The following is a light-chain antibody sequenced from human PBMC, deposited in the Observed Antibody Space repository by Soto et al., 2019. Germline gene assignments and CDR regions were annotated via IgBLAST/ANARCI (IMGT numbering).Light chain of an antibody. Sequence: ELVMTQSPATLSLSPGERAALSCRASQSLSNKLAWYQQKPGQAPRLLIYGASTRATDIPVRFSAGGSGTEFTLTISSLQSEDFAVYYCQQYDNWPLTFGGGTKVDIK. CDR3: QQYDNWPLT. CDR1: QSLSNK. V-gene: IGKV3-15*01. CDR2: GAS. J-gene: IGKJ4*01.